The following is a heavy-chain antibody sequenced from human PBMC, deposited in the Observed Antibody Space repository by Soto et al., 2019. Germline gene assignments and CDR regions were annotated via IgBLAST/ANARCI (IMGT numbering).Heavy chain of an antibody. J-gene: IGHJ6*02. CDR3: ARARDYYASRGPDDHYYGMDV. D-gene: IGHD3-22*01. CDR1: GCTFSRYA. CDR2: IISIFRTA. V-gene: IGHV1-69*13. Sequence: GASVKVSCKASGCTFSRYAINWVRQAPGQGPEWMGGIISIFRTAHYAQKFQGRVTITADESTSTAYMELSSLRSEDTAVYYCARARDYYASRGPDDHYYGMDVWGQGTTVTVSS.